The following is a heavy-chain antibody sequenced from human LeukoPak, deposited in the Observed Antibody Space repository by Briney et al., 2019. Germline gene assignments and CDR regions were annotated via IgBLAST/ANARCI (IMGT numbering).Heavy chain of an antibody. CDR2: ISGSGGST. V-gene: IGHV3-23*01. J-gene: IGHJ4*02. CDR1: GFTFSSYA. CDR3: AKDHDSSGYYAKLDYFDY. D-gene: IGHD3-22*01. Sequence: AGGSLRLSCAASGFTFSSYAMSWVRQAPGKGLEWVSAISGSGGSTYYADSVKGRFTISRDNSKNTLYLQMNSLRAEDTAVYYCAKDHDSSGYYAKLDYFDYWGQGTLVTVSS.